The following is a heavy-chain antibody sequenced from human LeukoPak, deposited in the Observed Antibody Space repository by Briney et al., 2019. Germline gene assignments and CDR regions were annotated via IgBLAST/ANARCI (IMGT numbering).Heavy chain of an antibody. CDR3: AGVVVPAAIGLAFDI. CDR1: GGTFSSYA. V-gene: IGHV1-69*01. Sequence: SVKLSCKASGGTFSSYAISWVRQAPGQGLEWMGGIIPIFGTANYAQKFQGRVTITADESTSTAYMELSSLRSEDTAVYYCAGVVVPAAIGLAFDIWGQGTMVTVSS. J-gene: IGHJ3*02. D-gene: IGHD2-2*02. CDR2: IIPIFGTA.